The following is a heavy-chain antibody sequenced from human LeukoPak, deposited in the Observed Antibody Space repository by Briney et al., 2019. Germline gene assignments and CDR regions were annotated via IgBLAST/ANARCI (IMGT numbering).Heavy chain of an antibody. V-gene: IGHV4-59*13. CDR1: GGSISSFY. Sequence: PSETLSLTCTVSGGSISSFYWNWIRRPPGKGLEWVGYVFYSGNTNYNPSLGSRVTISEDTSKNQFSLNLNSLTAADTAVYYCARGLPGRDAFDVWGQGTVVTDSS. J-gene: IGHJ3*01. D-gene: IGHD3-16*01. CDR2: VFYSGNT. CDR3: ARGLPGRDAFDV.